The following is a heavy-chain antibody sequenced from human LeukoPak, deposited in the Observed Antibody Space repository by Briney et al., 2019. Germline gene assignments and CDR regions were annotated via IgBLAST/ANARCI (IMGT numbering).Heavy chain of an antibody. CDR1: GFTFDDYA. V-gene: IGHV3-9*01. Sequence: GGSLRLSCAASGFTFDDYAMHWVRQAPGKGLEWVSGISWNSGSIGYADSVKGRFTISRDNAKSSLYLQMNSLRAEDTAVYYCAKSQDYYGSGSPYYFDYWGQGTLVTVSS. CDR3: AKSQDYYGSGSPYYFDY. J-gene: IGHJ4*02. CDR2: ISWNSGSI. D-gene: IGHD3-10*01.